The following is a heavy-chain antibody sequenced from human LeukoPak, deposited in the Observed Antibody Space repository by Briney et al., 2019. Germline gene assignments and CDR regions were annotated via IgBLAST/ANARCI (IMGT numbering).Heavy chain of an antibody. J-gene: IGHJ4*02. CDR2: INLDGSSA. Sequence: GGSLRLSCAASGLTFSNYWMHWVRQAPGKGLVWVSRINLDGSSATYADSVKGRFTISRDNAKNTLYLQMNSLSAEDTAVYYCASGFLSGRGVVGYWGQGTLVTVSS. CDR3: ASGFLSGRGVVGY. V-gene: IGHV3-74*01. CDR1: GLTFSNYW. D-gene: IGHD3-10*01.